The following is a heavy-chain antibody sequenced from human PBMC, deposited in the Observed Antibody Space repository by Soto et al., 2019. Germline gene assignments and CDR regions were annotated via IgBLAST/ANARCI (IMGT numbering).Heavy chain of an antibody. V-gene: IGHV3-11*01. CDR1: GFTFSDYY. J-gene: IGHJ3*02. CDR3: ARDGPNDAFDI. CDR2: ISSSGSSI. Sequence: ESVGGLVKPGGSLRLSCAASGFTFSDYYMTWIRQAPGKGLEWVSYISSSGSSIYYADSVKGRFTISRDNLKNSLYLQMNSLRVEDTAVYYCARDGPNDAFDIWGQGTMVTVSS.